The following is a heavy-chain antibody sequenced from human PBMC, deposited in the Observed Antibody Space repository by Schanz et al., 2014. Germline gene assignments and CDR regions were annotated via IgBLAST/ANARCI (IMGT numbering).Heavy chain of an antibody. D-gene: IGHD3-10*01. CDR2: INGYNGHT. J-gene: IGHJ4*02. CDR1: GYAFTTYG. CDR3: ARGRGFYDY. Sequence: QVQLVQSGAEVKKPGASVRVSCKVSGYAFTTYGIKWVRQAPGQGLEWMGWINGYNGHTLYAQKFQGRVTMTTDTSTSTAYMELRSLRSDDTAVHYCARGRGFYDYWGQGILVTVSS. V-gene: IGHV1-18*01.